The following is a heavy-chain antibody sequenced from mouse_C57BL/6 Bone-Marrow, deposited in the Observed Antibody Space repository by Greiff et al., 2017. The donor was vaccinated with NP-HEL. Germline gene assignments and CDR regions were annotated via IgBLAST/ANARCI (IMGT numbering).Heavy chain of an antibody. V-gene: IGHV1-59*01. CDR2: INPSDSCT. D-gene: IGHD1-3*01. Sequence: QVQLKQPGAELVRPGTSVKLSCKASGYTFTSYWMHWVKQRPGQGLEWIGVINPSDSCTSYNQKFKGKATLTVDTSSSTAYMQLSSLTSEDSAVYCGARDSSRVKWLAYGGRGTGVTVTA. CDR3: ARDSSRVKWLAY. J-gene: IGHJ3*01. CDR1: GYTFTSYW.